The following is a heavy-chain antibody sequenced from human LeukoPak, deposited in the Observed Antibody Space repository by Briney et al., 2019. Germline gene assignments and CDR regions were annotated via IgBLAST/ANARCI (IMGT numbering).Heavy chain of an antibody. D-gene: IGHD1/OR15-1a*01. CDR3: AKDLDWNNYYYMDV. Sequence: GGSLRLSCAASGFTFSSYAMSWVRQAPGKGLEWVSAISGSGGSTYYADSVKGRFTISRDNSKSTLYLQMNSLRAEDTAVYYCAKDLDWNNYYYMDVWGKGTTVTVSS. J-gene: IGHJ6*03. CDR1: GFTFSSYA. CDR2: ISGSGGST. V-gene: IGHV3-23*01.